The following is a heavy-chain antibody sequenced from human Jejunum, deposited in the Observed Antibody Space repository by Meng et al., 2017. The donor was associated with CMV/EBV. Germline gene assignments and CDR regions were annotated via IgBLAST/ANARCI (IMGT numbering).Heavy chain of an antibody. CDR3: ARGRCTRTTCYKGTFDY. CDR2: MSPTASS. D-gene: IGHD2-2*02. V-gene: IGHV4/OR15-8*01. CDR1: IDNLNW. Sequence: IDNLNWGSWVRQPPGKGLEWVGDMSPTASSQYNPSLRGRVNMSIDKSKNQFSLTLTSVTAADTAIYYCARGRCTRTTCYKGTFDYWGQGALVTVSS. J-gene: IGHJ4*02.